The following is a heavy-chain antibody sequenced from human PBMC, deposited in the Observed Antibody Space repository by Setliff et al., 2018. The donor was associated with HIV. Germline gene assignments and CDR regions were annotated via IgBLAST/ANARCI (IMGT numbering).Heavy chain of an antibody. D-gene: IGHD3-22*01. CDR1: GYSFTDYY. CDR2: INPKRDGT. V-gene: IGHV1-2*04. J-gene: IGHJ4*02. CDR3: ARGMDYYDTSGYYQYYFDY. Sequence: ASVKVSCKASGYSFTDYYIHWVRQAPGQGLEWMGWINPKRDGTNYAQKFQGWITMTRDTSISTAYMELSRLRSDDTAVYYCARGMDYYDTSGYYQYYFDYWGQGTLGTVSS.